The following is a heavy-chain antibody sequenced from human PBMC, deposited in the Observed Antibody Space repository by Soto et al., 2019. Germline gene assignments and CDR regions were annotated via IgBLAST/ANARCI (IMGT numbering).Heavy chain of an antibody. CDR2: ITSSGTYT. J-gene: IGHJ6*02. V-gene: IGHV3-11*05. D-gene: IGHD2-21*01. CDR3: ARDKHKGNGLDV. CDR1: GFTFSDYY. Sequence: QVRLVESGGGLVKPGGSLRLSCSLSGFTFSDYYMSWIRQAPGKGLEWISYITSSGTYTMYADSVKGRFTISRDNARNSLYLQMNNLGADDTAVYYCARDKHKGNGLDVWGQGTTVTVSS.